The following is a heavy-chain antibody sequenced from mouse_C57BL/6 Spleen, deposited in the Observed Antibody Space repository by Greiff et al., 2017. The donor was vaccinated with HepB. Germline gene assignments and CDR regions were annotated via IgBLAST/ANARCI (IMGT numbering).Heavy chain of an antibody. CDR2: IRNKANGYTT. CDR3: ARSSVGLDY. Sequence: EVKLVESGGGLVQPGGSLSLSCAASGFTFTDYYMSWVRQPPGKALEWLGFIRNKANGYTTEYSASVKGRFTISRDNSQSILYLQMNALRAEDSATYYCARSSVGLDYWGQGTTLTVSS. V-gene: IGHV7-3*01. CDR1: GFTFTDYY. J-gene: IGHJ2*01. D-gene: IGHD4-1*01.